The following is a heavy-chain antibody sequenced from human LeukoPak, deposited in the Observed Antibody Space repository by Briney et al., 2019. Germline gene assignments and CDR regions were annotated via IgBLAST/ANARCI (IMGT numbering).Heavy chain of an antibody. V-gene: IGHV1-69*04. Sequence: GASVKVSCKASGGTFSSYAISWVRQAPGQGLEWMGRIIPILGIANYAQKFQGRVTITADKSTSTAYMELSSLRSEDTAVYYCARAGDIVVVPAAIGSDAFDIWGQGTMVTVSS. J-gene: IGHJ3*02. CDR2: IIPILGIA. CDR1: GGTFSSYA. D-gene: IGHD2-2*01. CDR3: ARAGDIVVVPAAIGSDAFDI.